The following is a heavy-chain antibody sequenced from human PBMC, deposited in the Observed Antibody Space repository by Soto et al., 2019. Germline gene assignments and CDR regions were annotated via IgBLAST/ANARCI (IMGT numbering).Heavy chain of an antibody. J-gene: IGHJ6*02. V-gene: IGHV1-69*01. Sequence: QVQLVQSGAEVKKPGSSVKVSCKASGGTFSSYAISWVRQAPGQGLEWMGGIIPISGTANYAQKLQGRVTITADESTSTAYMGLSSLTSEDTAVYYCARSEGSSTSLEIYYYYYYGMDVWGQGTTVTVSS. CDR1: GGTFSSYA. CDR2: IIPISGTA. D-gene: IGHD2-2*01. CDR3: ARSEGSSTSLEIYYYYYYGMDV.